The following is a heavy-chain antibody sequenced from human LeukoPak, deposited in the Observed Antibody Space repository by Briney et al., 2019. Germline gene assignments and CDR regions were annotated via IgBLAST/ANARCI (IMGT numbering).Heavy chain of an antibody. CDR3: TRGHWGLQS. Sequence: SETLSVTCTVSGASVSDYYWSWIRQSQGKGLEWISYIHHSGNSDYNPSLRSRVTTSLDTSKNQFSLNLISVTAADTAVYYCTRGHWGLQSWSQGTLVTVSS. J-gene: IGHJ5*02. D-gene: IGHD7-27*01. CDR1: GASVSDYY. V-gene: IGHV4-59*02. CDR2: IHHSGNS.